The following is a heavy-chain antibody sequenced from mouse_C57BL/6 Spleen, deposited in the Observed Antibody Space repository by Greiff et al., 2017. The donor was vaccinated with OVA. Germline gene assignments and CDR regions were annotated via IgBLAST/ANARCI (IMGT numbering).Heavy chain of an antibody. CDR2: INPNNGGT. J-gene: IGHJ4*01. CDR3: ARSLWGMDY. D-gene: IGHD1-1*02. V-gene: IGHV1-18*01. CDR1: GYTFTDYN. Sequence: EVKLMESGPELVKPGASVKIPCKASGYTFTDYNMDWVKQSHGKSLEWIGDINPNNGGTIYNQKFKGKATLTVDKSSSTAYMELRSLTSEDTAVYYCARSLWGMDYWGQGTSVTVSS.